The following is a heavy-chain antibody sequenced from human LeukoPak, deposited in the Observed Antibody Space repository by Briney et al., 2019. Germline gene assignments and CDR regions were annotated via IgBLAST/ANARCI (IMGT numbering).Heavy chain of an antibody. CDR1: GGSISSYY. J-gene: IGHJ5*02. Sequence: SETLSLTCTVSGGSISSYYWSWIRQPPGKGLEWIGYIYSSGSTNYNPSLKSRVTISVDTSKNQFSLKLSSVTAADTAVYYCAREGRTNNCGPIDPWGQGTLVTVSS. V-gene: IGHV4-59*01. CDR2: IYSSGST. D-gene: IGHD1-1*01. CDR3: AREGRTNNCGPIDP.